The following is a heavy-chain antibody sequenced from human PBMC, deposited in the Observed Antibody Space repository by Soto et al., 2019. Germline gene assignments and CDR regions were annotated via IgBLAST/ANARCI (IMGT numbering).Heavy chain of an antibody. Sequence: GGSLRLSCAASGFTFSSYAMHWVRQAPGKGLEWVAVISYDGSNKYYADSVKGRFTISRDNSKNTLYLQMNSLRAEDTAVYYCARAHTGSSWSDNFDYWGQGTLVTVSS. CDR2: ISYDGSNK. CDR3: ARAHTGSSWSDNFDY. J-gene: IGHJ4*02. CDR1: GFTFSSYA. D-gene: IGHD6-13*01. V-gene: IGHV3-30-3*01.